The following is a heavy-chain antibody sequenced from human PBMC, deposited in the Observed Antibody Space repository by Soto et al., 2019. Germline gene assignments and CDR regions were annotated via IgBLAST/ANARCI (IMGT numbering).Heavy chain of an antibody. CDR2: ISCGTT. CDR3: VKDWSGDKSTCMDV. Sequence: GGSLRLSWATSGFTSSNYAMTWVRQAPGEGLEWVSTISCGTTYYADSVKGRFTISRDNPKKTLELQMNSLRAEDTAVYYCVKDWSGDKSTCMDVWAQGTTVPVSS. J-gene: IGHJ6*02. D-gene: IGHD3-3*01. V-gene: IGHV3-23*01. CDR1: GFTSSNYA.